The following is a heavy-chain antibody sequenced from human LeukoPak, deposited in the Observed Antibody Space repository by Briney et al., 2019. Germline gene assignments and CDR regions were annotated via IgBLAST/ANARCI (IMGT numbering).Heavy chain of an antibody. J-gene: IGHJ6*03. CDR2: INPNSGGT. V-gene: IGHV1-2*06. D-gene: IGHD1-1*01. CDR3: ARDQKQLERFRYYYYMDV. CDR1: GYTFTGYY. Sequence: ASVKVSCKASGYTFTGYYMHWVRQAPGQGLEWMGRINPNSGGTNYAQEFQGRVTMTRDTSISTAYMELSRLRSDDTAVYYCARDQKQLERFRYYYYMDVWGKGTTVTVSS.